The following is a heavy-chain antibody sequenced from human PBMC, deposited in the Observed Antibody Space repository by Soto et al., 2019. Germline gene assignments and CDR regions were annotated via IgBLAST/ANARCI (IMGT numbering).Heavy chain of an antibody. CDR3: RVTLFMGTDVFDI. CDR1: GGSFITYY. Sequence: PSETLSLTCAGYGGSFITYYWSWVRQTPGKGLEWIGEISHSGNTNYNPSLKSRVIMSVDTSKNQFSLKLSSVTAADTAVYYCRVTLFMGTDVFDIWGQGTMVTVS. J-gene: IGHJ3*02. V-gene: IGHV4-34*01. D-gene: IGHD5-18*01. CDR2: ISHSGNT.